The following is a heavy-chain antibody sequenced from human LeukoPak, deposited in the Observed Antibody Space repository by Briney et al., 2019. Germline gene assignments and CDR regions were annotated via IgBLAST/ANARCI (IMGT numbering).Heavy chain of an antibody. V-gene: IGHV4-34*01. D-gene: IGHD6-19*01. CDR3: ARAVAVAGSRFDY. CDR1: GGSFSGYY. J-gene: IGHJ4*02. CDR2: INHRGST. Sequence: SETLSLTCVVYGGSFSGYYWSWIRQSPGKGLEWIGEINHRGSTNYNPSLKRRVTISLDTSKNQFSLKLSSVTAADTAVYYCARAVAVAGSRFDYWGQGTLVTVSS.